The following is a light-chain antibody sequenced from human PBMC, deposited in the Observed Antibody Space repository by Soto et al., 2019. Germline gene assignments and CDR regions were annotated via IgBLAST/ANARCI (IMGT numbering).Light chain of an antibody. CDR3: QRSFSIPST. Sequence: DIQMTQSPSSLSASVGDRVTITCRASQRISTYLNWYQQKPGKAPNLLIYGASSLQSGVPSRFSGSGSGTDFTLTISSLQPEDFATYYCQRSFSIPSTFGPGTKVNI. CDR2: GAS. V-gene: IGKV1-39*01. CDR1: QRISTY. J-gene: IGKJ3*01.